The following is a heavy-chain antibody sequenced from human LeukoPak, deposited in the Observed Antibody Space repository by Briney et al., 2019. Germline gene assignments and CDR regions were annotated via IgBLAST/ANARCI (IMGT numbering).Heavy chain of an antibody. D-gene: IGHD3-22*01. Sequence: GGSLRLSCAASGFTFSSYAMSWVRQAPGKGLEWVSTISGSGGSTYYADSVKGRFTISRDNSKNTLYLQMNSLRAEDTAVYYCAKLFRPYYDSSGYYPTYDYWGQGTLVTVSS. J-gene: IGHJ4*02. CDR3: AKLFRPYYDSSGYYPTYDY. CDR2: ISGSGGST. V-gene: IGHV3-23*01. CDR1: GFTFSSYA.